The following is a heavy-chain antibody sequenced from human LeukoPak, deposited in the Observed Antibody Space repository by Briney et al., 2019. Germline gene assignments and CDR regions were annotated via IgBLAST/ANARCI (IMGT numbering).Heavy chain of an antibody. V-gene: IGHV3-21*01. CDR3: ARRQGYCDSTACYSTYFDY. Sequence: PGGSLRLSCAASGFTFSSYWMHWVRRAPGKGLEWVSSISSSGAHIYYADSVKGRFTISRDNAKNSLYLQMISLRAEDTAVYYCARRQGYCDSTACYSTYFDYWGQGTLSPSPQ. CDR2: ISSSGAHI. CDR1: GFTFSSYW. D-gene: IGHD2-2*01. J-gene: IGHJ4*02.